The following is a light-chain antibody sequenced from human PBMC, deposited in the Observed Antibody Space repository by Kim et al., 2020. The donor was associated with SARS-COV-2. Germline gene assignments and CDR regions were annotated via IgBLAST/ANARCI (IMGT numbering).Light chain of an antibody. CDR3: GAWDDSLSGPYV. CDR1: SSNIGSNY. CDR2: RNN. J-gene: IGLJ1*01. Sequence: ELTQPPSASGTPGQRVTISCSGSSSNIGSNYVYWYQQLPGTAPKLLIYRNNQRPSGVPDRCSGSKSGTSASLAISGIRSEDEADYYCGAWDDSLSGPYVFGAGTKLTVL. V-gene: IGLV1-47*01.